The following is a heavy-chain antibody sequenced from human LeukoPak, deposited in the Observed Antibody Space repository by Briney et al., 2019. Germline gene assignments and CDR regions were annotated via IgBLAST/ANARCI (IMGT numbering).Heavy chain of an antibody. CDR3: AKGFFEDWTALHV. V-gene: IGHV3-23*01. J-gene: IGHJ3*01. CDR1: GFIFDDYA. D-gene: IGHD3/OR15-3a*01. CDR2: ISGSGGSA. Sequence: GGSLRLSCAASGFIFDDYAMNWVRQAPGKGLEWVSRISGSGGSADYADSVKGRFTISRDNSKNTVYLQMNSLGGDDTAVYWCAKGFFEDWTALHVWGRSTVVTVSS.